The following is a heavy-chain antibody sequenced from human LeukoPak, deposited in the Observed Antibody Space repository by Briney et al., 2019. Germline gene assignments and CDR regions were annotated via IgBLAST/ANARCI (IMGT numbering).Heavy chain of an antibody. CDR2: IYHSGNT. CDR1: GYSISSGYY. Sequence: SETLSLTCTVSGYSISSGYYWGWIRQPPGKGLEWIGSIYHSGNTYYNPSLKSRVTISVDTSKNQFSLKLSSVTAADTAVYYCAREVIVVPRGAYYFDYWGQGTLVTVSS. J-gene: IGHJ4*02. V-gene: IGHV4-38-2*02. D-gene: IGHD3-22*01. CDR3: AREVIVVPRGAYYFDY.